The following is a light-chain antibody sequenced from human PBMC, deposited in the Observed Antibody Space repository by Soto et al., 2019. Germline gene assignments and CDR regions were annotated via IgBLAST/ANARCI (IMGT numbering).Light chain of an antibody. CDR1: QSVSSN. Sequence: ELVMTQSPATLSVSPGERATLSCRASQSVSSNLAWYQQKPGQAPRLLIYGASTRATGIPARFSGSGSGTEFTLTISSRQSEDSAVYYCQQYNYWPPGTFGRGTKVEIK. CDR3: QQYNYWPPGT. CDR2: GAS. J-gene: IGKJ1*01. V-gene: IGKV3-15*01.